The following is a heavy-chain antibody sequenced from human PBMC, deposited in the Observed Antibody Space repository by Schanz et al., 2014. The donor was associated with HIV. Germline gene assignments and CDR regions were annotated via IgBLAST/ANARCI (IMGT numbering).Heavy chain of an antibody. CDR1: GFTFRDYW. CDR2: IKEDGSVK. CDR3: TKEVPPDV. D-gene: IGHD1-1*01. Sequence: EVQLVESGGGLVQPGGSLRLSCAASGFTFRDYWMTWVRQAPGKGLEWLANIKEDGSVKGEVDSVKGRFTISRDNAKNTLYLQMNSLRAEDTAVYYCTKEVPPDVWGQGTTVTVSS. V-gene: IGHV3-7*03. J-gene: IGHJ6*02.